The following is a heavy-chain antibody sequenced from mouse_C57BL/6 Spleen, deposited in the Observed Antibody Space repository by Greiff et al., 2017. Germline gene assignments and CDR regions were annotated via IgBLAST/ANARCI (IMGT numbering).Heavy chain of an antibody. CDR2: ISYDGSN. J-gene: IGHJ1*03. V-gene: IGHV3-6*01. D-gene: IGHD1-1*01. CDR3: ARDDYGSFWYFDV. Sequence: EVKLMESGPGLVKPSQSLSLTCSVTGYSITSGYYWNWIRQFPGNKLEWMGYISYDGSNNYNPSLKNRISITRDTSKNQFVLKLNSVTTEDTATYYCARDDYGSFWYFDVWGTGTTVTVSS. CDR1: GYSITSGYY.